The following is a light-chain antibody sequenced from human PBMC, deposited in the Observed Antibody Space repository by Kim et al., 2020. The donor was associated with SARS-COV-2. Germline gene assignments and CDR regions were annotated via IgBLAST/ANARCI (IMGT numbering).Light chain of an antibody. V-gene: IGKV3-15*01. CDR1: QSVGSD. CDR3: QQYKSLPPYT. Sequence: VSPGESATPSCGASQSVGSDLAWFQQKSGEAPRLLIYDASTRATGIPGRFTGSGSGTEFTLTISSLQSEDFAVYYCQQYKSLPPYTFGQGTKLEI. J-gene: IGKJ2*01. CDR2: DAS.